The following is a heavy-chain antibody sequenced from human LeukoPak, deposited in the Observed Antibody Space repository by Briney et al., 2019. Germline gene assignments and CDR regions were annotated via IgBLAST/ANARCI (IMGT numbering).Heavy chain of an antibody. CDR3: VKAGVFDAFDI. J-gene: IGHJ3*02. CDR2: ISSNGGST. CDR1: GFTFSSYA. D-gene: IGHD3-16*01. V-gene: IGHV3-64D*09. Sequence: GGSLRLSCSASGFTFSSYAMHWVRQAPGKGLEYDSAISSNGGSTYYADSVKGRFTISRDNSKNTLYLQMSSLRAEDTAVYYCVKAGVFDAFDIWGQGTMVTVSS.